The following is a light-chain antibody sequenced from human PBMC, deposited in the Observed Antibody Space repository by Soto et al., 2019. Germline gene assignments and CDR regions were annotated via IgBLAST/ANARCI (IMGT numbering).Light chain of an antibody. Sequence: EDVLSQSPDTVSVSPGERVTLSCRASQNIFSNYLAWYQQKPGQAPRLLIYGASTRATGIADRFSGGGSGTDFTLTISRLEPEDFAVYHCQQYGRSWTFGQGTKVDIK. J-gene: IGKJ1*01. CDR2: GAS. CDR1: QNIFSNY. V-gene: IGKV3-20*01. CDR3: QQYGRSWT.